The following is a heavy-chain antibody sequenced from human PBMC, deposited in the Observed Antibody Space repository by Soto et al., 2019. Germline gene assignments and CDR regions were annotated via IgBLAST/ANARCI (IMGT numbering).Heavy chain of an antibody. CDR2: IIPILGIA. V-gene: IGHV1-69*02. CDR1: GGTFSSYT. J-gene: IGHJ3*02. D-gene: IGHD5-12*01. CDR3: ARGGEADSGYDYPMDAFDI. Sequence: QVQLVQSGAEVKKPGSSVKVSCKASGGTFSSYTISWVRQAPGQGLEWMGRIIPILGIANYAQKFQGRVTITADKSTRTAYMELSSLRSEDTAVYYCARGGEADSGYDYPMDAFDIGGQGTMVSVSS.